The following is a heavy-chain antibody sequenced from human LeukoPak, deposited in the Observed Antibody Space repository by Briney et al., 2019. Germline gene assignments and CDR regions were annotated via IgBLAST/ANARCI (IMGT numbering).Heavy chain of an antibody. V-gene: IGHV3-23*01. CDR2: ISGSGGST. J-gene: IGHJ6*02. Sequence: GGSLRLSCAASGFTFSSYAMSWVRQAPGKGLEWVSAISGSGGSTYYADSVKGRFTISRDNSKNTLYLQMNSLRAEDTAVYYCARDRPAVYYYVSGNIETGMDVWGQGTTVTVSS. CDR1: GFTFSSYA. CDR3: ARDRPAVYYYVSGNIETGMDV. D-gene: IGHD3-10*01.